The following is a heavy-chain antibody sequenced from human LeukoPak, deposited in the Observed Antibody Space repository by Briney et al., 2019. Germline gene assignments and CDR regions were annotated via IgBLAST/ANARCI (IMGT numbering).Heavy chain of an antibody. V-gene: IGHV1-69*05. CDR3: ASMRLVVVPAAMYFDY. CDR1: GGTFCSYA. CDR2: SIPMFGTA. J-gene: IGHJ4*02. D-gene: IGHD2-2*01. Sequence: SVTVSCKASGGTFCSYAISWVRQAPGQGLEWMGGSIPMFGTANYAQKLQGRVTITTDQSTRTAHMELSRLRSEATAVYYCASMRLVVVPAAMYFDYWGRGTIVTVSS.